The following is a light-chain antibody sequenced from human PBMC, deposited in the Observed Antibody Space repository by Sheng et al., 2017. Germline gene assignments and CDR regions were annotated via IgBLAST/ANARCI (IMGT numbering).Light chain of an antibody. CDR3: LQHYDYSLT. V-gene: IGKV1D-8*02. CDR1: QDISVY. J-gene: IGKJ4*01. Sequence: AIWMTQSPSLLSASPGDRITISCRASQDISVYLVWYQQKPGKAPELLIYGASTLKSGVPSRFSGSGSGTDFTLTISSLQSEDFATYYCLQHYDYSLTFGGGTKVEIK. CDR2: GAS.